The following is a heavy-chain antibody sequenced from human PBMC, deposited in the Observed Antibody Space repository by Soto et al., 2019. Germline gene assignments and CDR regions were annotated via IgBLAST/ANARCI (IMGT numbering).Heavy chain of an antibody. D-gene: IGHD3-16*01. CDR3: AKVLSGGYYYYGMDV. CDR1: GFTFDDYA. Sequence: SLKISCAASGFTFDDYAMHWVRQAPGKGLEWVSGISWNSGSIGYADSVKGRFTISRDNAKNSLYLQMNSLRAEDTALYYCAKVLSGGYYYYGMDVWGQGTTVTVSS. CDR2: ISWNSGSI. J-gene: IGHJ6*02. V-gene: IGHV3-9*01.